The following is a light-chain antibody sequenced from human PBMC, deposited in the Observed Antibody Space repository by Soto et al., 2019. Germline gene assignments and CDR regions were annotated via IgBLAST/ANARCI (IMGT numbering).Light chain of an antibody. CDR3: QQRSNWPPIT. CDR2: DAS. Sequence: TQAPATLSVSPEERATLSCRASQSVSSYLAWYQQKPGQAPRLLIYDASNRATGIPARFSGSGSGTDFTLTISSLEPEDFAVYYCQQRSNWPPITFGQGTRLENK. J-gene: IGKJ5*01. V-gene: IGKV3-11*01. CDR1: QSVSSY.